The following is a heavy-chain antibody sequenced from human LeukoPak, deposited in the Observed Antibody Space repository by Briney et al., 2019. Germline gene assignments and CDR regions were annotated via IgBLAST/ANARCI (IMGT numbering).Heavy chain of an antibody. CDR1: GGSFSGYY. J-gene: IGHJ4*02. CDR2: INHSGST. Sequence: SETLSLTCAVYGGSFSGYYWSWIRQPPWKGREWIGEINHSGSTNYNPSLKSRVTISVDASKNQFSLKLSSVTDADTAVYYCVRGYYYDSSGHYWKWGQGTLVTVSS. V-gene: IGHV4-34*01. CDR3: VRGYYYDSSGHYWK. D-gene: IGHD3-22*01.